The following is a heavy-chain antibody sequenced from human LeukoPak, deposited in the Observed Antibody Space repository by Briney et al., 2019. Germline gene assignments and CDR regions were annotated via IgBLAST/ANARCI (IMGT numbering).Heavy chain of an antibody. CDR1: GGSISSSSYY. J-gene: IGHJ4*02. Sequence: SETLSLTCTVSGGSISSSSYYWGWIRQPPGKGLEWIGSIYYSGSTYYNPSLKSRVTISVDTSKNQFSLKLSSVTAADTAVYYCARGYGSGSYPFDYWGQGTLVTVSS. CDR3: ARGYGSGSYPFDY. V-gene: IGHV4-39*01. CDR2: IYYSGST. D-gene: IGHD3-10*01.